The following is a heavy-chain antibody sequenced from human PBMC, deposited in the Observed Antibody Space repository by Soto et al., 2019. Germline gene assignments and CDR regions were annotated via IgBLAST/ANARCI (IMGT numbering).Heavy chain of an antibody. Sequence: GASVKVSCKASGGTFSSYAISWVRQAPGQGLEWMGGIIPIFGTANYAQKFQGRVTITADKSTSTAYMELSSLRSEDTAVYYCANGKEYYYGMDVWGQGTTGTVSS. CDR2: IIPIFGTA. CDR1: GGTFSSYA. J-gene: IGHJ6*02. V-gene: IGHV1-69*06. D-gene: IGHD4-17*01. CDR3: ANGKEYYYGMDV.